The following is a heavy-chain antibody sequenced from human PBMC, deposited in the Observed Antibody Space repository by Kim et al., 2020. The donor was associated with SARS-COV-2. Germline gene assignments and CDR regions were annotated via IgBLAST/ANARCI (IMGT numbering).Heavy chain of an antibody. CDR1: GFTFSSYA. V-gene: IGHV3-30*04. J-gene: IGHJ4*02. D-gene: IGHD1-26*01. CDR3: ARSAGGSYYSPFDY. Sequence: GGSLRLSCAASGFTFSSYAMHWVRQAPGKGLEWVAVISYDGSNKYYVDSVKGRFTISRDNSKNTLYLQMNSLRAEDTAVYYCARSAGGSYYSPFDYWGQGTLVTVSS. CDR2: ISYDGSNK.